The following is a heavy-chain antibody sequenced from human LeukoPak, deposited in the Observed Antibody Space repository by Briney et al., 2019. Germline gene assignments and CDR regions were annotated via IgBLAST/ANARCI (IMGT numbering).Heavy chain of an antibody. Sequence: GGSLRLSCAVSGFTVNTYSMNWVRQAPGKGLEWVSAISSSSSYIYSADAVKGRFIISRDNARNLLYLQMNILRAEDAAFYYCGTSVASGAYFFGMDVWGQGITVTVSS. CDR1: GFTVNTYS. J-gene: IGHJ6*02. V-gene: IGHV3-21*01. D-gene: IGHD2-2*01. CDR2: ISSSSSYI. CDR3: GTSVASGAYFFGMDV.